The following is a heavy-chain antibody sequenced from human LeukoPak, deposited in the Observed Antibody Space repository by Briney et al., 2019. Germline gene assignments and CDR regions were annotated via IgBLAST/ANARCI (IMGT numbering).Heavy chain of an antibody. CDR2: IYPNNSDS. J-gene: IGHJ4*02. D-gene: IGHD3-22*01. CDR3: ALSNEAFDSAGYFDY. CDR1: GYTFTNYW. V-gene: IGHV5-51*01. Sequence: GESLKISCKGSGYTFTNYWVGWVRQMPGKGLELMGTIYPNNSDSRYNPSFRGQVTISVDRSITTAYLLWKSLKASDTAIYYCALSNEAFDSAGYFDYWGQGTLVTVSS.